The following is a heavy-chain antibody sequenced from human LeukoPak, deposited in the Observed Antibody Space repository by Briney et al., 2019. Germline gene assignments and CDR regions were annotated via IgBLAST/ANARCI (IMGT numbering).Heavy chain of an antibody. D-gene: IGHD2/OR15-2a*01. V-gene: IGHV1-2*02. CDR3: AREGNGLLSKDFDY. Sequence: ASMKVCCRSSGFTFTDGYIHWVRQAPGQGLERMGYIGPHSSATSSPQEFQGRVTMTRDTSMSTAYMELTRLTSDDTAVYYCAREGNGLLSKDFDYWGQGTLVTVSS. CDR1: GFTFTDGY. J-gene: IGHJ4*02. CDR2: IGPHSSAT.